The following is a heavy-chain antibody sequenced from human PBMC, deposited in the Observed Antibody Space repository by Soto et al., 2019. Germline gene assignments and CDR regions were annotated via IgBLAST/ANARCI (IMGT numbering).Heavy chain of an antibody. Sequence: PSETLSLTCTVSGGSISSSSYYWGWIRQPPGKGLEWIGSIYYSGSTYYNPSLKSRVTISVDTSKNQFSLKLSSVTAADTAVYYCARHITTVKNNWFDPWGQGTLVTVSS. J-gene: IGHJ5*02. CDR1: GGSISSSSYY. V-gene: IGHV4-39*01. CDR2: IYYSGST. D-gene: IGHD4-17*01. CDR3: ARHITTVKNNWFDP.